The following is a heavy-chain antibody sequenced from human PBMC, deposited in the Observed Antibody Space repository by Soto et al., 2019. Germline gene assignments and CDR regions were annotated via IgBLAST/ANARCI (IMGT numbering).Heavy chain of an antibody. CDR2: ISYDGSNK. D-gene: IGHD2-2*01. Sequence: QPGGSLRLSCAASGFTFSSYGMHWVRQAPGKGLEWVAVISYDGSNKYYADSVKGRFTISRDNSKNTLYLQMNSLRAEDTAVYYCAKDSAPPKRLGDHCSSTSCYEDYYYMDVWGKGTTVTVSS. CDR1: GFTFSSYG. V-gene: IGHV3-30*18. J-gene: IGHJ6*03. CDR3: AKDSAPPKRLGDHCSSTSCYEDYYYMDV.